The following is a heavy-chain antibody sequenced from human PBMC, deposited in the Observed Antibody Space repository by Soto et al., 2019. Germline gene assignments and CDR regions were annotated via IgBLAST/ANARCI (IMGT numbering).Heavy chain of an antibody. Sequence: SETLSLTCAVYGGSFSGYYWSWIRQPPGKGLEWIGEINHSGSTNYNPSLKSRVTISVDTSKNQFSLKLSSVTAADTAVYYCARRMYGIDYWGQGTLVTVSS. V-gene: IGHV4-34*01. CDR3: ARRMYGIDY. CDR1: GGSFSGYY. J-gene: IGHJ4*02. D-gene: IGHD2-8*01. CDR2: INHSGST.